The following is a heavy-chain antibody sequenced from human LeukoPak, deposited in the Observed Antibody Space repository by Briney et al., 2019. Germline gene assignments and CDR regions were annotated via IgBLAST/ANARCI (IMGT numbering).Heavy chain of an antibody. V-gene: IGHV4-34*01. J-gene: IGHJ5*02. CDR2: INHSGST. D-gene: IGHD4-17*01. Sequence: NPSETLSHTCAVYGGSFSGYYWSWIRQPPGKGLEWIGEINHSGSTNYNPSLKSRVTISVDTSKKQFSLKLSSVTAADTAVYYCAREGYGDYVWFDPWGQGTLVTVSS. CDR1: GGSFSGYY. CDR3: AREGYGDYVWFDP.